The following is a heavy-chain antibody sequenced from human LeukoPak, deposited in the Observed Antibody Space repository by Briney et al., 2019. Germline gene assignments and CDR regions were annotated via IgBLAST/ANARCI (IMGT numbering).Heavy chain of an antibody. J-gene: IGHJ5*02. D-gene: IGHD5-18*01. CDR2: ITDSGDRT. V-gene: IGHV3-23*01. CDR1: GFTFSSYG. CDR3: ARGYSYGAS. Sequence: GGSLRLSCAASGFTFSSYGMHWVRQAPGKGLEWVSGITDSGDRTYYADSVKGRFTISRDNSKSTLYLQMNSLTVDDTAVYYCARGYSYGASWGQGTLVTVSS.